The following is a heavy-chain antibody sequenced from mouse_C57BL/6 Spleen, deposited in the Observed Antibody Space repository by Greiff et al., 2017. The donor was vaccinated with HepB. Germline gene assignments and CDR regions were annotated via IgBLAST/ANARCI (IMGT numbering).Heavy chain of an antibody. CDR3: ARPAHYYGSSHWYFDV. CDR2: IDPSDSYT. J-gene: IGHJ1*03. V-gene: IGHV1-69*01. CDR1: GYTFTSYW. Sequence: VQLQQPGAELVMPGASVKLSCKASGYTFTSYWMHWVKQRPGQGLEWIGEIDPSDSYTNYNQKFKGKSTLTVDKSSSTAYMQLSSLTSEDSAVYYCARPAHYYGSSHWYFDVWGTGTTVTVSS. D-gene: IGHD1-1*01.